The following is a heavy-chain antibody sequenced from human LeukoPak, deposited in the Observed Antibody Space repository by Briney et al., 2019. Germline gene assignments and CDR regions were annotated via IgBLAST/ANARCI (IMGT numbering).Heavy chain of an antibody. D-gene: IGHD3-16*01. Sequence: GGSLRLSCAASGFTFSNYWMTWVRQAPGKGLEWVANIKPDESEKYYVGSVKGRFTISRDNAKNSLYLQMNSLRDEDTAVYYCARGLGDFDYWGQGTLVTVSS. CDR1: GFTFSNYW. CDR2: IKPDESEK. J-gene: IGHJ4*02. CDR3: ARGLGDFDY. V-gene: IGHV3-7*04.